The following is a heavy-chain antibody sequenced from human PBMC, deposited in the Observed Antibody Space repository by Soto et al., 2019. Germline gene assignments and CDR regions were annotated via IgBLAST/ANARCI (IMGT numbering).Heavy chain of an antibody. J-gene: IGHJ6*02. CDR3: ARRVHVWLTDYYGMDV. V-gene: IGHV1-18*01. Sequence: QAQLVQSGAEVKKPGASVNVSCKASGYDYVTYAITWVRQRPGQGLEWMGWISTLNGNTNYAQNFQGRVTMTTDTSTRIVHLELRSLRSDDTAVYYCARRVHVWLTDYYGMDVWGQGTTVTVSS. CDR1: GYDYVTYA. D-gene: IGHD3-9*01. CDR2: ISTLNGNT.